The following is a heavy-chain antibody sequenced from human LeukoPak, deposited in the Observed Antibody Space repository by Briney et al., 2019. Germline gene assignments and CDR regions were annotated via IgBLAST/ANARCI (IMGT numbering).Heavy chain of an antibody. D-gene: IGHD1-26*01. V-gene: IGHV3-74*03. CDR2: INPDGSIR. CDR1: GLTFSTYW. J-gene: IGHJ4*02. Sequence: GGSLRLSCAASGLTFSTYWMHWVRQAPGKGLAWVARINPDGSIRTYANSVQGRVTISRDTAKDTLFLQMNSLRAEDTAVYYCASEARVGGALQYWGQGTPVTVSS. CDR3: ASEARVGGALQY.